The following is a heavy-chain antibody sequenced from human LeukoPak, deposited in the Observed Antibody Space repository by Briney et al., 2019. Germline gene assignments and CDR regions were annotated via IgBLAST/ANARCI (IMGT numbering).Heavy chain of an antibody. J-gene: IGHJ4*02. D-gene: IGHD3-10*01. CDR2: ISGSGGST. CDR3: ARERAGIWDSFDY. CDR1: GFTFNSYG. V-gene: IGHV3-23*01. Sequence: TGASLRLSCAASGFTFNSYGMSWVRRAPGKGLEWVSVISGSGGSTYYADSVKGRFTISRDSSKNRLYLQMNSLRAEDTAVYYCARERAGIWDSFDYWGQGTLVTVSS.